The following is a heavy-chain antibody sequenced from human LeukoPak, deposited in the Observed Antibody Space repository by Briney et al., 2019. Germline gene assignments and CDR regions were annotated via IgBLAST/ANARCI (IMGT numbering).Heavy chain of an antibody. CDR1: GYTFTSYD. V-gene: IGHV1-8*03. CDR2: MNPNSGNT. D-gene: IGHD6-13*01. J-gene: IGHJ4*02. Sequence: GASVKVSCKASGYTFTSYDINWVRQATGQGLEWMGWMNPNSGNTGYAQKFQGRVTITRNTSISTAYMELSSLRSEDTAVYYCAREISSSREYYFDYWGQGTLVTVSS. CDR3: AREISSSREYYFDY.